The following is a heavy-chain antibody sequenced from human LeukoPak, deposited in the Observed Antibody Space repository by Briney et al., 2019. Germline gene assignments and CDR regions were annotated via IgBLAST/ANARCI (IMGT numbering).Heavy chain of an antibody. V-gene: IGHV1-2*02. CDR3: ARLAGSSSWYGGDY. J-gene: IGHJ4*02. D-gene: IGHD6-13*01. Sequence: ASVKVSCKASVYTFTGYYMHWVRQAPGQGLEWMGWINPNSGGTNYAQKFQGRVTMTRDTSISTAYMELSRLRSDDTAVYYCARLAGSSSWYGGDYWGQGTLATVSS. CDR2: INPNSGGT. CDR1: VYTFTGYY.